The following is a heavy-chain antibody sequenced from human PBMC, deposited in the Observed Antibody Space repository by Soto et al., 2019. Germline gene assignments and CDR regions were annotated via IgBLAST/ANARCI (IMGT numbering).Heavy chain of an antibody. D-gene: IGHD3-10*01. V-gene: IGHV3-73*02. CDR3: SRHQEGRSMVFYGMDV. Sequence: ERQLVESGGGLVQSGGSLKLSCAASGFTLSGSDIHWVRQASGKGLEWVGRIRTKSNNFATSYAEAVRGRFTISRDDSDNTASLQMSSLKTEDPAIYYCSRHQEGRSMVFYGMDVWGQGTTVTVSS. J-gene: IGHJ6*02. CDR1: GFTLSGSD. CDR2: IRTKSNNFAT.